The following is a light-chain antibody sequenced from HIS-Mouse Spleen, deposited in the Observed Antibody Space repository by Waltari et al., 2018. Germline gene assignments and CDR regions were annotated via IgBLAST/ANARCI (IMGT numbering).Light chain of an antibody. V-gene: IGLV2-14*03. Sequence: QSALTQPASVSGSPGQSITISCTGTSSDAGGSNYVSWYQQPPGTAPKLMIYDVSNRPSGVSNRFSGSKSGNTASLTISGLQAEDEADYYCSSYTSSSFNVVFGGGTKLTVL. CDR1: SSDAGGSNY. J-gene: IGLJ2*01. CDR3: SSYTSSSFNVV. CDR2: DVS.